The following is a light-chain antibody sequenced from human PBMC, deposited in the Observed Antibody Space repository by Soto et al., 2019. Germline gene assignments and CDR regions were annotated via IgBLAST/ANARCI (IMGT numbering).Light chain of an antibody. CDR3: QQRNSYTIT. J-gene: IGKJ5*01. CDR2: TAS. V-gene: IGKV1-9*01. CDR1: QGISSY. Sequence: IQLSQSPSFLSASVGDRVTITCGASQGISSYLAWYQQKPGKAPNILIHTASTLQSGVPSRFSGSGSGTEFTLTISSLQTEDFATYYCQQRNSYTITFGQGTRLEI.